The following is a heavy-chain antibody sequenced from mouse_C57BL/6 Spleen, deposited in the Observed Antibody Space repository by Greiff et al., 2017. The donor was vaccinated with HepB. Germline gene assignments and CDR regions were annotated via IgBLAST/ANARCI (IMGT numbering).Heavy chain of an antibody. Sequence: QVHLQQPGAELVRPGTSVKLSCKASGYTFTSYWMHWVKQRPGQGLEWIGVIDPSDSYTNYNQKFKGKATLTVDTSSSTAYMQLSSLTSEDSAVYYCARMVKARYFDVWGTGTTVTVSS. CDR2: IDPSDSYT. CDR3: ARMVKARYFDV. J-gene: IGHJ1*03. V-gene: IGHV1-59*01. D-gene: IGHD2-2*01. CDR1: GYTFTSYW.